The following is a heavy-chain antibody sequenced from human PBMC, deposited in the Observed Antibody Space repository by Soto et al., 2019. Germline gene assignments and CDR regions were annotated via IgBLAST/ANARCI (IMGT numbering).Heavy chain of an antibody. Sequence: EVQLLESWGDLVQPGGSLRLSCVASGFTFSAYAMSWVRQAPWKGLEWVSAISSRGDTTYHADSVSGRFTISRDNSKNTMYLQCSRLRAEDTAVYYCANSFSPSSTNYHSHFDHSGQGTLVTVSS. CDR1: GFTFSAYA. V-gene: IGHV3-23*01. J-gene: IGHJ4*02. CDR3: ANSFSPSSTNYHSHFDH. CDR2: ISSRGDTT. D-gene: IGHD1-1*01.